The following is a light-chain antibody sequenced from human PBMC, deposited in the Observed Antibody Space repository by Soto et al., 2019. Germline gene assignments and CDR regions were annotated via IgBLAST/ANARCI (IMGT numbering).Light chain of an antibody. CDR3: QQYYETPHT. CDR1: QSVLDSSTNKNY. V-gene: IGKV4-1*01. J-gene: IGKJ2*01. Sequence: DIVMTQSPDSLAVSLGERATINCTSSQSVLDSSTNKNYLSWYHQKPGQPPQLLIHWASIRESGVPDRFSGSGSRTDFTLTISSLQAEDVAIYYCQQYYETPHTCGLGTKLEIK. CDR2: WAS.